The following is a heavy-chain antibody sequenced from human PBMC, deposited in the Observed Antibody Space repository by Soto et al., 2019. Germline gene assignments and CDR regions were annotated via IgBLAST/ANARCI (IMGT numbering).Heavy chain of an antibody. J-gene: IGHJ5*02. CDR2: IYTSGST. D-gene: IGHD2-2*01. CDR1: GGSISSYY. V-gene: IGHV4-4*07. CDR3: ARQGRIPAARP. Sequence: PSETLSLTCTVSGGSISSYYWSWIRQPAGKGLEWIGRIYTSGSTNYNPSLKSRVTISVDTSKDQFSLKLSSVTAADTAVYYCARQGRIPAARPWGQGTLVTVSS.